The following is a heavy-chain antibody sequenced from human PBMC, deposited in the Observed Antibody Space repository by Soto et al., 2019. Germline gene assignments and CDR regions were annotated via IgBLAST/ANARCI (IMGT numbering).Heavy chain of an antibody. Sequence: QVQLQESGPGLVKPSGTLSLTCTVSGGSMSSSNWWNWVRQSPGKGLEWIGEAHHSGRTNYNPSLKRRVTISVDKSKNRFSLKLRSVTAADTAVYYCARSEATGLDYWGQGTLVTVSS. J-gene: IGHJ4*02. V-gene: IGHV4-4*02. CDR1: GGSMSSSNW. CDR2: AHHSGRT. CDR3: ARSEATGLDY. D-gene: IGHD1-26*01.